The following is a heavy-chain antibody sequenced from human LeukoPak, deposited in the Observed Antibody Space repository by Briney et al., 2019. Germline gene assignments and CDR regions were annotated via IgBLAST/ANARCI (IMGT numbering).Heavy chain of an antibody. V-gene: IGHV3-23*01. Sequence: QPGGSLRLSCVASEYTFSNYAMSWVRQAPGKGLEWVSSIDSGGGSTYYADSVKGRFAISRDNSKNTLYLQTNSLTAEDTAVYYCAGRAELGRGFDYWGQGTLVTVSS. J-gene: IGHJ4*02. CDR2: IDSGGGST. CDR3: AGRAELGRGFDY. CDR1: EYTFSNYA. D-gene: IGHD7-27*01.